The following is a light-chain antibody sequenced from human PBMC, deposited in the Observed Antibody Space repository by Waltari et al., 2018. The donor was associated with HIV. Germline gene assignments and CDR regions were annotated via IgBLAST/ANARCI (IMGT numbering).Light chain of an antibody. V-gene: IGLV2-14*01. CDR1: SSDVGGYNY. CDR3: SSYTSSSTLAV. CDR2: EVS. Sequence: QSALTQPASVSGSPGQSITISCTGTSSDVGGYNYVSRYQQHPGQSPQRLIYEVSKRPSVGTERFAGSKAGNAASLIVAGLQAEDESDYYGSSYTSSSTLAVFGGGTKLTVL. J-gene: IGLJ2*01.